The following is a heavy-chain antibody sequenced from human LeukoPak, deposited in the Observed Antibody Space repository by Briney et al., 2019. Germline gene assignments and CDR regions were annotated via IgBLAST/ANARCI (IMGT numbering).Heavy chain of an antibody. J-gene: IGHJ4*02. Sequence: GASVKVSCKASGGTFSSYAISWVRQAPGQGLEWMGWISAYNGNTNHAQKLQGRVTMTTDTSTSTAYMELRSLRSDDTAVYYCARHSGSYSRFDYWGQGTLVTVSS. D-gene: IGHD1-26*01. CDR2: ISAYNGNT. CDR3: ARHSGSYSRFDY. CDR1: GGTFSSYA. V-gene: IGHV1-18*01.